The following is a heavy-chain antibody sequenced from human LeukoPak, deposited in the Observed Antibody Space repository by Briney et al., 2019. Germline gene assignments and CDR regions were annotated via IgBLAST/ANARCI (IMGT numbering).Heavy chain of an antibody. CDR3: AGAQNYYGSGGYFDY. V-gene: IGHV3-48*03. Sequence: GGSLRLSCAASGFTFSSYEMNWVRQAPGKGLEWVSYISSSGSTIYYADSVKGRFTISRDNAKNSLYLQMNSLRAEDTAVYYCAGAQNYYGSGGYFDYWGQGTLVTVSS. CDR1: GFTFSSYE. J-gene: IGHJ4*02. CDR2: ISSSGSTI. D-gene: IGHD3-10*01.